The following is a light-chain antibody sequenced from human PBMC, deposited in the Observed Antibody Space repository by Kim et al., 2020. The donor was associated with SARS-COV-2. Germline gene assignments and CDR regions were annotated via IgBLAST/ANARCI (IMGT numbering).Light chain of an antibody. Sequence: QSVTIPCSGRTSNLGHNSVTWYQQVPGTAPRLLIYSDNLRPSGVPDRFSGSRSGPSASLAISGLQSEDEAVYYCASWDDSLNGVFGGGTRLTVL. J-gene: IGLJ3*02. CDR1: TSNLGHNS. CDR3: ASWDDSLNGV. CDR2: SDN. V-gene: IGLV1-44*01.